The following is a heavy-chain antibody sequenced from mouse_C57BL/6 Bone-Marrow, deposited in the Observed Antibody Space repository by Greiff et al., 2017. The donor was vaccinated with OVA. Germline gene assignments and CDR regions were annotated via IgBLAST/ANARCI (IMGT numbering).Heavy chain of an antibody. Sequence: VQLQQSGAELVRPGTSVKVSCKASGYAFTNYLIEWVKQRPGQGLEWIGVINPGSGGTNYNEKFKGKATLTADKSSSTAYMQLSSLTSEDSAVYFCARSNYYGSSYRFAYWGQGTLVTVSA. CDR1: GYAFTNYL. CDR2: INPGSGGT. J-gene: IGHJ3*01. D-gene: IGHD1-1*01. V-gene: IGHV1-54*01. CDR3: ARSNYYGSSYRFAY.